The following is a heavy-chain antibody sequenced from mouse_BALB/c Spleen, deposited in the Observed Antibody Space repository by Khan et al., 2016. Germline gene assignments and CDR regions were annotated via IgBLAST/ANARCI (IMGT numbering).Heavy chain of an antibody. D-gene: IGHD2-4*01. Sequence: LVKSGASVKISCTASGDSFTGYYIRWVKQSHGKGLEWIGYISCYNGATNYNPKLRGKATVTVDTSSSTAYMQLNSLTSEDSAVDYCARGDYDDYSAMVYWGQGTSVTVSA. CDR2: ISCYNGAT. CDR1: GDSFTGYY. J-gene: IGHJ4*01. CDR3: ARGDYDDYSAMVY. V-gene: IGHV1S34*01.